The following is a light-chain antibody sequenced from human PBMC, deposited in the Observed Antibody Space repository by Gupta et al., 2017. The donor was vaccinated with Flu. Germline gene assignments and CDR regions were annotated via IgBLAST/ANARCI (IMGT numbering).Light chain of an antibody. CDR2: KTS. CDR1: QSSDSW. J-gene: IGKJ1*01. CDR3: QQYRSYPWT. V-gene: IGKV1-5*03. Sequence: SVGDRVTITCRDSQSSDSWLAWYQQKPGKAPKLLIYKTSNLEGGVPSRLSGSGSGTEFTLTISSLQPDDFATYYCQQYRSYPWTFGQGTTV.